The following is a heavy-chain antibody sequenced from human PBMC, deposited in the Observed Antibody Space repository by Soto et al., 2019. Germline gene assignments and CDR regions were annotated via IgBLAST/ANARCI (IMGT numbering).Heavy chain of an antibody. J-gene: IGHJ4*02. CDR2: INHSGST. CDR3: ATPEGPETLFEN. CDR1: GGSFSGYY. Sequence: SETLSLTCAVYGGSFSGYYWNWIRQPPGKGLEWIGEINHSGSTNYNPSLKSRVTISVDTSKNQFSLKLSSVTATDTAVYYCATPEGPETLFENWSQGTLVTVSS. V-gene: IGHV4-34*01.